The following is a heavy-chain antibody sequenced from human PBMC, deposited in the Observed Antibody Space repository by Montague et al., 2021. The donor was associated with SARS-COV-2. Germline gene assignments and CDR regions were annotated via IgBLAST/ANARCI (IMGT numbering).Heavy chain of an antibody. Sequence: SETLSLTYAVYGGSLSGFYWTWIRQAPGKGLEWVGEITHGGSTSYSPALKSRLTISLDTSKNQFSLKLDSVTAADTATYYCARSPDYRGNDYFDSWGQGALVIVSS. CDR2: ITHGGST. V-gene: IGHV4-34*01. J-gene: IGHJ4*02. D-gene: IGHD4-23*01. CDR1: GGSLSGFY. CDR3: ARSPDYRGNDYFDS.